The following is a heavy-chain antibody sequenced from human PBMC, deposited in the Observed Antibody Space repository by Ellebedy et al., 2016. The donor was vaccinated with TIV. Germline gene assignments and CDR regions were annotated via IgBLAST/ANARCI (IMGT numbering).Heavy chain of an antibody. J-gene: IGHJ4*02. Sequence: GESLKISCAASGITVSTNYMSWVRQAQGRGLEWVSIIYSGGGTYYADSVKGRFTISSDNSKNTLYLQMNSLRAEDTAVYYSASRHNGYFHFLDYWGQGTLVTVSS. CDR2: IYSGGGT. V-gene: IGHV3-66*01. CDR1: GITVSTNY. CDR3: ASRHNGYFHFLDY. D-gene: IGHD4-17*01.